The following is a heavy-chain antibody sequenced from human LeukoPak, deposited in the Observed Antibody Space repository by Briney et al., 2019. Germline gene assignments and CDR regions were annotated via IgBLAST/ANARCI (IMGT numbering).Heavy chain of an antibody. CDR1: GFTFSSYS. CDR3: ARDSSYGDYGRDDAFDI. J-gene: IGHJ3*02. V-gene: IGHV3-21*01. D-gene: IGHD4-17*01. Sequence: SGGSLGLSCAASGFTFSSYSMNWVRQAPGKGLEWVSSISSSSSYIYCADSVKGRFTISRDNAKNSLYLQMNSLRAEDTAVYYCARDSSYGDYGRDDAFDIWGQGTMVTVSS. CDR2: ISSSSSYI.